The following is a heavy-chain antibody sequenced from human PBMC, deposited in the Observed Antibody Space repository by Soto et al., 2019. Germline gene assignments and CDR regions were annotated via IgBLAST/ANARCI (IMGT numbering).Heavy chain of an antibody. D-gene: IGHD2-2*01. V-gene: IGHV1-69*01. CDR2: IIPISDTT. CDR3: ARSQGSSTSLEIYYYYYYGMDV. Sequence: QVQLVQSGAEVKKPGSSVKVSCKASGGTFSSYAISWVRQAPGQGLEGMGGIIPISDTTNYAQKFQGRVSITADASTSTAYMELSSLRSEDTAVYYCARSQGSSTSLEIYYYYYYGMDVWGQGTTVTVSS. CDR1: GGTFSSYA. J-gene: IGHJ6*02.